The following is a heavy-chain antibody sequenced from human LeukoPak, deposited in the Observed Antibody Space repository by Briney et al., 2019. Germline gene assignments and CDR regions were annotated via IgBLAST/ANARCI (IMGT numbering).Heavy chain of an antibody. CDR2: IYSADST. CDR1: GFSVSSTY. J-gene: IGHJ1*01. CDR3: ASVLWNNNAEYFQY. D-gene: IGHD2/OR15-2a*01. V-gene: IGHV3-66*01. Sequence: GGSLRLPCAASGFSVSSTYMAWVRQTPKKGLEWVSIIYSADSTHYADSVKGRFTISRDNSKNVSYLQLDSLRAEDTAIYYCASVLWNNNAEYFQYWGQGTLVTVSS.